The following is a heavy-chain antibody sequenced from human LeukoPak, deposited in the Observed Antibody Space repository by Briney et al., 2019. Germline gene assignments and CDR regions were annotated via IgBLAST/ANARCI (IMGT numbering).Heavy chain of an antibody. Sequence: ASLKLSCKASGYTFTSYDINWVRQATGQGLEWMAWMNPNSGNTGYAQKFQGRVTMTRNTSISTAYMELSSLRSEDTAVYYCARGKWINGDYSGIDYWGQGTLVNVSS. CDR3: ARGKWINGDYSGIDY. CDR2: MNPNSGNT. D-gene: IGHD4-17*01. J-gene: IGHJ4*02. CDR1: GYTFTSYD. V-gene: IGHV1-8*01.